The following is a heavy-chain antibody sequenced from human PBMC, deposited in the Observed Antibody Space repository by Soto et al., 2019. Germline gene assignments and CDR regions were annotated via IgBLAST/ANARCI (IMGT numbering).Heavy chain of an antibody. V-gene: IGHV1-69*06. CDR3: ARVRVIRGVIPSHFGL. CDR2: IIPLYGTV. D-gene: IGHD3-10*01. Sequence: QAHLAQSGAEVKRPGSSVTVSCKASGGTFNSYGISWVRQAPGQGLDWMGVIIPLYGTVNYAQKFQGRVSITADKSTSTAYMDLNSLRSDDTAVYYCARVRVIRGVIPSHFGLWCPGTLVTVSS. CDR1: GGTFNSYG. J-gene: IGHJ4*02.